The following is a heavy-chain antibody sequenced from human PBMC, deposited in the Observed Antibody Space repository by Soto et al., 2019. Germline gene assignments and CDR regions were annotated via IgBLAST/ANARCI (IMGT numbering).Heavy chain of an antibody. CDR3: ARGSSLISYAY. J-gene: IGHJ4*02. Sequence: QVQLVQSGAEVKKPGASVKVSCKTSGYTFTSYAVHWVRQATGHRLEWMGYINTANDNTRYSQKFQGRVTITRDTSASTAYMELISLKSEDTAVYYCARGSSLISYAYWGQGTLVTVSS. CDR2: INTANDNT. D-gene: IGHD6-13*01. CDR1: GYTFTSYA. V-gene: IGHV1-3*04.